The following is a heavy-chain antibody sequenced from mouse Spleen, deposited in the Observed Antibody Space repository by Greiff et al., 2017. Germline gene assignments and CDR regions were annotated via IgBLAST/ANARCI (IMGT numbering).Heavy chain of an antibody. J-gene: IGHJ3*01. CDR2: IHPNSGST. Sequence: VQLQQPGAELVKPGASVKLSCKASGYTFTSYWMHWVKQRPGQGLEWIGMIHPNSGSTNYNEKFKSKATLTVDKSSSTAYMQLSSLTYEDSAVYYCARDSSGYAYWGQGTLVTVSA. V-gene: IGHV1-64*01. CDR3: ARDSSGYAY. CDR1: GYTFTSYW. D-gene: IGHD3-2*01.